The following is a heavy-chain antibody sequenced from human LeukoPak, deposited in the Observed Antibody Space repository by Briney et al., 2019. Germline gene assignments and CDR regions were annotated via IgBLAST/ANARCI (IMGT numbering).Heavy chain of an antibody. D-gene: IGHD3-22*01. CDR1: GNSISSNSYY. Sequence: SETLSLTCTVSGNSISSNSYYWSWVRQPAGKGLECIGRVYPSGNTNYNPYNPSLTGRVTISIDTSKNQFSLKLSSVTAADTAVYYCARDGNKHYYDSSGYYGAVSWGQGTLVTVSS. CDR3: ARDGNKHYYDSSGYYGAVS. J-gene: IGHJ4*02. CDR2: VYPSGNT. V-gene: IGHV4-61*02.